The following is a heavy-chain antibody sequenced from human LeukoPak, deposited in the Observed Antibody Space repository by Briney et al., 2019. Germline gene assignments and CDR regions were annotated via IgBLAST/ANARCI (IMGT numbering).Heavy chain of an antibody. V-gene: IGHV2-70*01. CDR1: GFSLSTSGMC. J-gene: IGHJ5*02. D-gene: IGHD3-10*01. CDR3: ARIRPYGSGSYILDP. Sequence: SGPTLVNPTQTLTLTCTFSGFSLSTSGMCVSWIRQPPGKALEWLALIDWDDDKYYSTFLKTRLTIAKDTSKNQVVLTMTNMDPVDTATYYCARIRPYGSGSYILDPWGQGTLVTVSS. CDR2: IDWDDDK.